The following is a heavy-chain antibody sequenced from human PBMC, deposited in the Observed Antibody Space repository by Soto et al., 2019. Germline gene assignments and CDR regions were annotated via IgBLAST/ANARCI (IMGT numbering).Heavy chain of an antibody. Sequence: ASVKVSSKASGYTSTSYYMHWVRQAPGQGLEWMGIINPSGGSTSYAQKFQGRVTMTRDTSTSRVYMELSSLTSEDTALYSCAREGSGSYYKHDAFDIWGQGTMVTVSS. D-gene: IGHD3-10*01. CDR3: AREGSGSYYKHDAFDI. J-gene: IGHJ3*02. CDR1: GYTSTSYY. CDR2: INPSGGST. V-gene: IGHV1-46*01.